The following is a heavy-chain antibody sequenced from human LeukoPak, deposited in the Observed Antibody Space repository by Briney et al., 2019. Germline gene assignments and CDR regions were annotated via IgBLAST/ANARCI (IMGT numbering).Heavy chain of an antibody. Sequence: SETLSLTCTVSGGSISSSSYYWGWIRQPPGKGLEWIGSIYYSGSTNYNPSLKSRVTISVDTSKNQFSLKLSSVTAADTAVYYCARGGARRAGAYYYDSSGYWYWFDPWGQGTLVTVSS. V-gene: IGHV4-39*07. D-gene: IGHD3-22*01. CDR3: ARGGARRAGAYYYDSSGYWYWFDP. J-gene: IGHJ5*02. CDR1: GGSISSSSYY. CDR2: IYYSGST.